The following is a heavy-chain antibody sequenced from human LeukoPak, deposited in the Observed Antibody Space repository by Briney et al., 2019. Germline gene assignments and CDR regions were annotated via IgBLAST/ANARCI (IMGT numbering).Heavy chain of an antibody. V-gene: IGHV1-69*01. CDR1: GGTFSSYA. CDR3: ARELGVEETGFDY. CDR2: IIPIFGTA. J-gene: IGHJ4*02. Sequence: SVKFSCKASGGTFSSYAISWVRQAPGQGLEWMGGIIPIFGTANYARKFQGRVTITADESTSTAYMELSSLRSEDTAVYYCARELGVEETGFDYWGQGTLVTVSS. D-gene: IGHD3-16*01.